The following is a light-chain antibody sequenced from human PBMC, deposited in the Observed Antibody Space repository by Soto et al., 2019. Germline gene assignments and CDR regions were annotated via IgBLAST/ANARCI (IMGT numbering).Light chain of an antibody. CDR1: KLGDKY. Sequence: SYELTQPPSVSVSPGQTASITCSGDKLGDKYACWYQQKPGQSPVLVIYQNTKRPSGIPDRFSGSNSGNTATLTISGTQAMDEADYYCQAWDSRTAVVFGGGTKLTVL. J-gene: IGLJ2*01. CDR3: QAWDSRTAVV. CDR2: QNT. V-gene: IGLV3-1*01.